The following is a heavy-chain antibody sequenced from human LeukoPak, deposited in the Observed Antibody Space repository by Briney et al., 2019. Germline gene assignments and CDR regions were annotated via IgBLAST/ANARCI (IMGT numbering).Heavy chain of an antibody. D-gene: IGHD3-10*01. CDR3: AREYGSGSYYNQPFDY. Sequence: PSETLSLTCAVSGGSFSGHYWSWIRQSPGEGLEWIGSIYYSGSTYYNPSLKSRVTISVDTSKNQFSLKLSSVTAADTAVYYCAREYGSGSYYNQPFDYWGQGTLVTVSS. CDR2: IYYSGST. CDR1: GGSFSGHY. J-gene: IGHJ4*02. V-gene: IGHV4-34*01.